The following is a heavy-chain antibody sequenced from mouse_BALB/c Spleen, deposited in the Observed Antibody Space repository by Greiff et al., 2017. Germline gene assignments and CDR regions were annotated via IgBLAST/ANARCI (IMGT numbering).Heavy chain of an antibody. J-gene: IGHJ1*01. CDR2: INPSNGRT. V-gene: IGHV1S81*02. Sequence: QVQLKQPGAELVKPGASVKLSCKASGYTFTSYWMHWVKQRPGQGLEWIGEINPSNGRTNYNEKFKSKATLTVDKSSSTAYMQLSSLTSEDSAVYYCARSGTTATYFDVWGAGTTVTVSS. D-gene: IGHD1-2*01. CDR1: GYTFTSYW. CDR3: ARSGTTATYFDV.